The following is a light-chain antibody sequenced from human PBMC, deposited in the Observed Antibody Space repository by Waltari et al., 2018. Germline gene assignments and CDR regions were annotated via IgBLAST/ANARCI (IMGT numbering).Light chain of an antibody. CDR3: MLSYNGVRV. CDR1: TGSVANSHY. J-gene: IGLJ2*01. V-gene: IGLV7-46*01. CDR2: DTS. Sequence: QAVVTQEPSLTVSPGGTVTLTCGSSTGSVANSHYPYWFHQKPGQAPRTLIYDTSNTYPWTPARFSGSLLGGKAALTLSGGQPEDEADYYCMLSYNGVRVFGGGTKLTVL.